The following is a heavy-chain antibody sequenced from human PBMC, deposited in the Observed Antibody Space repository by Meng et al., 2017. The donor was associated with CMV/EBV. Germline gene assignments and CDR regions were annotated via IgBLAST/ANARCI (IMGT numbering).Heavy chain of an antibody. CDR1: GGSISSYY. D-gene: IGHD5-18*01. J-gene: IGHJ4*02. CDR3: ARHGDTAMVVGIDY. CDR2: IYTSGST. V-gene: IGHV4-4*07. Sequence: QVQLQESGPGLGKPSATLSLTCTVSGGSISSYYGSWIRQPAGKGLEWIGRIYTSGSTNYNPSLKSRVTMSVDTSKDQFSLKLSSVTAADTAVYYCARHGDTAMVVGIDYWGQGTLVTVSS.